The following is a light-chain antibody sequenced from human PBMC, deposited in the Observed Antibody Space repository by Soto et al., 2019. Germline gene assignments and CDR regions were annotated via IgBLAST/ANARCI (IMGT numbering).Light chain of an antibody. CDR2: AVS. CDR1: SSDVGGYND. Sequence: QSALTQSRSVSGSPGQSVTISCTGTSSDVGGYNDVSWYQQHPGKGPKFMIYAVSKRPSGVPDRFSGSKSGNTASLTISGXXXXXXXXXYCFSYAGSYTYVFGTGTKLTVL. J-gene: IGLJ1*01. CDR3: FSYAGSYTYV. V-gene: IGLV2-11*01.